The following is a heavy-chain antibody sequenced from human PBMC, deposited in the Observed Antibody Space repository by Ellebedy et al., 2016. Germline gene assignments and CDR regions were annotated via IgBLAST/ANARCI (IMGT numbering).Heavy chain of an antibody. CDR2: IYSGGST. J-gene: IGHJ5*02. V-gene: IGHV3-66*01. Sequence: GGSLRLXCAASGFTFSSYAMSWVRQAPGKGLEWVSVIYSGGSTYYADSVKGRFTISRDNSKNTLYLQMNSLRAEDTAVYYCVRAAAGMASAPWGQGTLVTVST. CDR3: VRAAAGMASAP. D-gene: IGHD6-13*01. CDR1: GFTFSSYA.